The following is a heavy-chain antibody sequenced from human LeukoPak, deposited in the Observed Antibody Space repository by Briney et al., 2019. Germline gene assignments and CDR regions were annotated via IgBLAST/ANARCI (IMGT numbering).Heavy chain of an antibody. CDR1: GFTFSSYW. D-gene: IGHD3-10*01. CDR3: ARDRRVRGVIVKYYYGMDV. J-gene: IGHJ6*04. V-gene: IGHV3-7*03. Sequence: GGSLRLSCAASGFTFSSYWMSWVRQAPGKGLEWVANIKQDGSEKYYVDSVKGRFTISRDNAKNSLYLQMNSLRAEDTAVYYCARDRRVRGVIVKYYYGMDVWGKGTTVTVSS. CDR2: IKQDGSEK.